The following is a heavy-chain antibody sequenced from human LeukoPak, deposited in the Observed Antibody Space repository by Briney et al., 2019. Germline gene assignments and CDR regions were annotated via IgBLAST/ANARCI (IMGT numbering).Heavy chain of an antibody. CDR3: AKGGSGIYYNVYRFDP. V-gene: IGHV3-23*01. D-gene: IGHD3-10*01. J-gene: IGHJ5*02. CDR2: ISGSGGST. CDR1: GFTFSSYG. Sequence: GGTLRLSCAASGFTFSSYGMSWVRQAPGKGLEWVSAISGSGGSTYYADSVKGRFTISRDNSKNTLYLQMNSLRAEDTAVYYCAKGGSGIYYNVYRFDPWGQGTLVTVSS.